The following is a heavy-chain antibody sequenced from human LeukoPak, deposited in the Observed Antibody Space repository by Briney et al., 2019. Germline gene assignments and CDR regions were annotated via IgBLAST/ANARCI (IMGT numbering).Heavy chain of an antibody. V-gene: IGHV1-2*02. D-gene: IGHD3-16*01. CDR3: ATPTGRGTTGNYWYFDL. J-gene: IGHJ2*01. CDR1: GYTFNGYY. Sequence: ASVKVSCKASGYTFNGYYMHWVRQAPGQGLEWMGWINPSSGGTNFAQKFQGRVTMTRDTSISTAYMELSRLRSDDMAVYYCATPTGRGTTGNYWYFDLWGRGTLVTVSS. CDR2: INPSSGGT.